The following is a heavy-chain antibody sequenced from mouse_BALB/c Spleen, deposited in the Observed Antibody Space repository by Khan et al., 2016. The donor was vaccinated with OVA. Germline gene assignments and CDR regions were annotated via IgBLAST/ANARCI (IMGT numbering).Heavy chain of an antibody. CDR2: INPSNGGT. J-gene: IGHJ3*01. CDR3: TRSGYGTFAY. V-gene: IGHV1S81*02. D-gene: IGHD2-1*01. CDR1: GYTFTSYY. Sequence: VQLQESGAELVKPGASVRLSCKASGYTFTSYYLYWVKQRPGQGLEWIGDINPSNGGTNFNEQFKSKATLTVDKSSSTAYMQLSSLTSEDSAVYYCTRSGYGTFAYWGQGTLVTVSA.